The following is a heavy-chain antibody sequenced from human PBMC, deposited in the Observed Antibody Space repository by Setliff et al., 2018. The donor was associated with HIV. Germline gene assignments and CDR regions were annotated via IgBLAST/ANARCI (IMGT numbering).Heavy chain of an antibody. D-gene: IGHD2-2*01. Sequence: SETLSLTCTVSGGSLTSSSYYWGWIRQPPGKGLEWLGLVYYRGITFYSPSLKSPVTISVDRSKNQFSLNVTSVTAADTAVYYCARIPQLLDYAMDVWGQGTTVTVSS. CDR1: GGSLTSSSYY. CDR3: ARIPQLLDYAMDV. J-gene: IGHJ6*02. CDR2: VYYRGIT. V-gene: IGHV4-39*07.